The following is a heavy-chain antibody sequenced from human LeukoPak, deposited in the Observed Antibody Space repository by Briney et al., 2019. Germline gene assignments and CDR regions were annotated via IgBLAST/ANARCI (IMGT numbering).Heavy chain of an antibody. D-gene: IGHD6-6*01. CDR3: ARELKAPLVSSSTGFDY. CDR2: INPNSGGT. V-gene: IGHV1-2*02. CDR1: GYTFTGYY. Sequence: GASVKVSCKASGYTFTGYYMHWVRQAPGQGLEWMGWINPNSGGTNYAQKFQGRVTMTRDTSISTAYMELSRLRSDDTAVYYCARELKAPLVSSSTGFDYWGQGTLVTVSS. J-gene: IGHJ4*02.